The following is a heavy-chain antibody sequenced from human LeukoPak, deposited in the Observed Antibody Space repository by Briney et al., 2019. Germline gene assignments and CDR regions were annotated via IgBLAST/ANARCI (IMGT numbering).Heavy chain of an antibody. CDR1: GFTFRSYW. D-gene: IGHD6-19*01. CDR2: IKLDGSEK. CDR3: AREGGSGWYSGWFDP. J-gene: IGHJ5*02. Sequence: GGSLRLSCAASGFTFRSYWMSWVRQAPGKGLEWVANIKLDGSEKRYVDSVKGRFTISRDNAKNPLYLQMNSLRAEDTAVYYCAREGGSGWYSGWFDPWGQGTLVTVSS. V-gene: IGHV3-7*01.